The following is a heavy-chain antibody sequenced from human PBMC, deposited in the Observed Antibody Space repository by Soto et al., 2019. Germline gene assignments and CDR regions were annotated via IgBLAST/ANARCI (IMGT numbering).Heavy chain of an antibody. J-gene: IGHJ4*02. V-gene: IGHV3-33*01. Sequence: PGGSLRFSCAASGFTFSSYGMHWVRQAPGKGLEWVAVIWYDGSNKYYADSVKGRFTISRDNSKNTLYLQMNSLRSDDTAVYYCARGPYSSSSLMFDYWGQGTLVTVSS. D-gene: IGHD6-6*01. CDR3: ARGPYSSSSLMFDY. CDR2: IWYDGSNK. CDR1: GFTFSSYG.